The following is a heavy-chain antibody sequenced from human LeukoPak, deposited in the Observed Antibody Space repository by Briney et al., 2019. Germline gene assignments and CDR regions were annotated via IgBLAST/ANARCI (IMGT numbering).Heavy chain of an antibody. D-gene: IGHD6-6*01. V-gene: IGHV3-48*01. CDR3: ARAIAARPWWFDP. CDR1: GFTFSSYG. Sequence: GGSLRLSCAASGFTFSSYGMHWARQAPGKGLEWVSYISSSSSTIYYADSVKGRFTISRDNAKNSLYLQMNSLRAEDTAVYYCARAIAARPWWFDPWGQGTLVTVSS. J-gene: IGHJ5*02. CDR2: ISSSSSTI.